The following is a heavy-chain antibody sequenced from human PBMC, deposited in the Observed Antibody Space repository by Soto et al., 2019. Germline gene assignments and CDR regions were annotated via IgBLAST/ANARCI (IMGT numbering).Heavy chain of an antibody. J-gene: IGHJ5*02. V-gene: IGHV3-9*01. CDR2: ISWNSGSI. Sequence: EVQLVESGGGLVQPGRSLRLSCAASGFTFDDYAMHWVRQAPGKGLEWVSGISWNSGSIGYADSVKGRFTISRDNAKNSLYLQMNSLRADDTALYYCAKAPGGWGSGGTNWFDPWGQGTLVTVSS. D-gene: IGHD2-15*01. CDR3: AKAPGGWGSGGTNWFDP. CDR1: GFTFDDYA.